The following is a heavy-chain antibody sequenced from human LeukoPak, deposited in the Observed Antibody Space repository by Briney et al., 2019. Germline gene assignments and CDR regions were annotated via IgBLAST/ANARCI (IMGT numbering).Heavy chain of an antibody. CDR1: SGSITSYY. J-gene: IGHJ4*02. Sequence: SETLSLTCTVSSGSITSYYWSWIRQPPGKGLEYIGHIHYTGSTDYNPSLKSRVTMSVDTSKNQFSLRLISVTGSDTAVYFCAGAPTRHYFDYWGQGILVAVSS. V-gene: IGHV4-59*01. D-gene: IGHD1-1*01. CDR2: IHYTGST. CDR3: AGAPTRHYFDY.